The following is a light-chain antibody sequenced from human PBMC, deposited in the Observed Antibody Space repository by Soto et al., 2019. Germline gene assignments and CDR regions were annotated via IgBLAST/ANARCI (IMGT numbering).Light chain of an antibody. CDR1: SSDIGGRNH. CDR2: KVS. J-gene: IGLJ3*02. Sequence: QSALTQPASVSGSPGQSITISCTGTSSDIGGRNHVSWYQQHPGKAPKLMIYKVSNRPSGVSNRFSGSKSDNTASLTISRLQAEDEADYYCSSYTNSNTWVFGGGTKVTVL. CDR3: SSYTNSNTWV. V-gene: IGLV2-14*01.